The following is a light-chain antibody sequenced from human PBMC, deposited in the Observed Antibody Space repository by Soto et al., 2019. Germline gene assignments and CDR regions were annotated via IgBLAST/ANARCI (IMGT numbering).Light chain of an antibody. CDR3: SSHTSGSTRV. V-gene: IGLV2-14*01. CDR1: SGDVGGYDY. CDR2: EVT. J-gene: IGLJ1*01. Sequence: QSALTQHASVSGSPGQSIAISCTGTSGDVGGYDYVSWYQPNPDKAPKLMIYEVTKRPSWVSNRFSGSKSGNTASLTISGLQPEDEADYYCSSHTSGSTRVFGSGTKLTVL.